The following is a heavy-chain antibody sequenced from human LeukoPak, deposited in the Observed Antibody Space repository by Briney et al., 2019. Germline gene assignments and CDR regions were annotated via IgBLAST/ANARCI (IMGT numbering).Heavy chain of an antibody. J-gene: IGHJ5*02. CDR2: IIPIFGTA. Sequence: ASVKVSCKASGGTFSSYAINWVRQAPGQGLEWMGGIIPIFGTANYAQKFQGRVTITTDESTSTAYMELSSLRSEDTAVYYCARDLWYSSSWQNWFDPWGQGTLVTVSS. CDR1: GGTFSSYA. CDR3: ARDLWYSSSWQNWFDP. D-gene: IGHD6-13*01. V-gene: IGHV1-69*05.